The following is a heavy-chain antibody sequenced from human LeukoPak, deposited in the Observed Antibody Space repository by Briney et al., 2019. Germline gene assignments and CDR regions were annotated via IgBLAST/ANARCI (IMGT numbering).Heavy chain of an antibody. J-gene: IGHJ4*02. D-gene: IGHD6-13*01. CDR3: ARNRGVAAAGRGYYFDY. CDR1: GFTFSSYA. V-gene: IGHV3-23*01. CDR2: ISGSGAST. Sequence: GGSLRLSCAASGFTFSSYAMSRVRQAPGKGLEWVSLISGSGASTYYADSVKGRFSISRDNSKNTLYLQINSLRADDTAVYYCARNRGVAAAGRGYYFDYWGQGTLVTVSS.